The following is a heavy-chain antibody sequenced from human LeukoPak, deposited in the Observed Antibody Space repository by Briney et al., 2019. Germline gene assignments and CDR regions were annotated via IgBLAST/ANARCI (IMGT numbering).Heavy chain of an antibody. CDR3: ARQGYGGNSQGAADY. CDR1: GYTFTSYG. Sequence: ASVKVSCKASGYTFTSYGISWVRQAPGQGLEWMGWISAYNGNTNYAQKLQGRVTMTTDTSTSTAYMELRSLRSDDTAVYYCARQGYGGNSQGAADYWGQGTLVTVSS. J-gene: IGHJ4*02. V-gene: IGHV1-18*01. D-gene: IGHD4-23*01. CDR2: ISAYNGNT.